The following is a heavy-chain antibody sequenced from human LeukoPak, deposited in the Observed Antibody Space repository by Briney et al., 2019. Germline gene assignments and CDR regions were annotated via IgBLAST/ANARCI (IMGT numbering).Heavy chain of an antibody. D-gene: IGHD3-3*01. CDR2: IYHSGST. CDR1: GGSISSYY. Sequence: PSETLSLTCTVSGGSISSYYWSWIRQPPGKGLEWIGSIYHSGSTYYNPSLKSRVTISVDTSKNQFSLKLSSVTAADTAVYYCAREGYDFWSGYVTTYYFDYWGQGTLVTVSS. CDR3: AREGYDFWSGYVTTYYFDY. J-gene: IGHJ4*02. V-gene: IGHV4-38-2*02.